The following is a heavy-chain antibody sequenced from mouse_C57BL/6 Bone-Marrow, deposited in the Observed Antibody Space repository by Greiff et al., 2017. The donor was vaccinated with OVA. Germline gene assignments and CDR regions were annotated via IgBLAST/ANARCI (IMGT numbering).Heavy chain of an antibody. Sequence: EVKLVESGGGLVKPGGSLKLSCAASGFTFSSYAMSWVRQTPEKRLEWVATLSDGGSYTYYPDNVKGRFTISRDNAKNNLYLQMSHLKSEDTAMYYCARDYYGSRFDYWGQGTTLTVSS. J-gene: IGHJ2*01. D-gene: IGHD1-1*01. V-gene: IGHV5-4*01. CDR2: LSDGGSYT. CDR3: ARDYYGSRFDY. CDR1: GFTFSSYA.